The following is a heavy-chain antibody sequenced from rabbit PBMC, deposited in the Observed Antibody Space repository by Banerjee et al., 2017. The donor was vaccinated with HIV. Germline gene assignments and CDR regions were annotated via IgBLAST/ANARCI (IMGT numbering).Heavy chain of an antibody. J-gene: IGHJ4*01. CDR3: ARWGAVAGSSDL. Sequence: QEQLEESGGDLVKPEGSLTLTCTASGFDFSNSYWICWVRQAPGKGLEWIACIWVGSSGITYYASWAKGRFTISKTSATTVTLQMTSLTAADTAIYLCARWGAVAGSSDLWGPGTLVTVS. D-gene: IGHD8-1*01. V-gene: IGHV1S45*01. CDR1: GFDFSNSYW. CDR2: IWVGSSGIT.